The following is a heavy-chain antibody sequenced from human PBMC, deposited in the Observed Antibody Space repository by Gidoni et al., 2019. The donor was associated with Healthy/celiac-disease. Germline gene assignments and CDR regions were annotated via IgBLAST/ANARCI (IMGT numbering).Heavy chain of an antibody. V-gene: IGHV3-9*01. CDR2: ISWNSGSI. CDR1: GFTFDDYA. CDR3: AKAGLRGGYYYVYFDY. Sequence: EVQLVESGGGLVQPGRSLRLSCAASGFTFDDYAMHWVRQAPGKGLEWVSGISWNSGSIGYADSVKGRFTISRDNAKNSLYLQMNSLRAEDTALYYCAKAGLRGGYYYVYFDYWGQGTLVTVSS. D-gene: IGHD3-22*01. J-gene: IGHJ4*02.